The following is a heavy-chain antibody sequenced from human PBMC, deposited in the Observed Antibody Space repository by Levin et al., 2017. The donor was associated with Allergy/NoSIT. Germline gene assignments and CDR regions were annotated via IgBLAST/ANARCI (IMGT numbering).Heavy chain of an antibody. Sequence: RGESLKISCAASGFTYSAFAMHWVRQSPGKGLEWVAVISYDGGHTFYADSVKGRFTISRDNSKNTLYLQMHSLRVEDTAVYYCARDSTYGSGKNPDYWGQGSLVTVSS. V-gene: IGHV3-30*04. D-gene: IGHD3-10*01. J-gene: IGHJ4*02. CDR3: ARDSTYGSGKNPDY. CDR2: ISYDGGHT. CDR1: GFTYSAFA.